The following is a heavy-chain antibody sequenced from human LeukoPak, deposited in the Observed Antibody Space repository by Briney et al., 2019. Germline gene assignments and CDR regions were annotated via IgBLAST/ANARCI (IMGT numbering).Heavy chain of an antibody. D-gene: IGHD1-26*01. CDR3: AREGSQDYFDY. J-gene: IGHJ4*02. CDR1: GFXFSSYE. V-gene: IGHV3-48*03. Sequence: GGSLRLSCAASGFXFSSYEINWVRQAPGKGVEWVSYISSSGSAIYYADSVKGRFTISRDNAKKSLYLQMKSLRAEDTAVYYCAREGSQDYFDYWGQGTLVTVSS. CDR2: ISSSGSAI.